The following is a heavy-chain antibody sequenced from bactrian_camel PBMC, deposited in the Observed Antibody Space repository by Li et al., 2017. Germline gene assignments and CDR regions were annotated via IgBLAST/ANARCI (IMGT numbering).Heavy chain of an antibody. J-gene: IGHJ6*01. CDR3: AAVGSPRVCPGTYGTSWYGPLGHEDDFGY. D-gene: IGHD6*01. CDR1: AATGGPFY. V-gene: IGHV3-3*01. Sequence: HVQLVESGGGSVQAGGSLRLSCAASAATGGPFYMAYFRQAPGKEREGVATISADGNSRFYGASVKGRFTISDSAGLNGVVLQMNNLKPEDTAMYYCAAVGSPRVCPGTYGTSWYGPLGHEDDFGYWGQGTQVTVS. CDR2: ISADGNSR.